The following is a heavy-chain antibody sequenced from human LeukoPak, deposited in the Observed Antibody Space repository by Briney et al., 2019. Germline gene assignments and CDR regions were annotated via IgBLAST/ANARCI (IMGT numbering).Heavy chain of an antibody. J-gene: IGHJ4*02. V-gene: IGHV3-23*01. CDR3: AKDFDY. CDR2: IDESGGRT. CDR1: GFTFSSHA. Sequence: PGGSLRLSCAASGFTFSSHAMTWVRQAPGKGLEWVSTIDESGGRTYYADSVKGRFTVSRDNSKNTLYLQMNSLRAEDTAVYYCAKDFDYWGQGTLVTVSS.